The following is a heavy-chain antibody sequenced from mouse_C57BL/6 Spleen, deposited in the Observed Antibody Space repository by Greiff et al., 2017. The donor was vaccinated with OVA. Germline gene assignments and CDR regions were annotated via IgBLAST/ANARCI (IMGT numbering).Heavy chain of an antibody. Sequence: QVQLQQPGTELVKPGASVKLSCKASGYTFTSYWMHWVKQRPGQGLEWIGYINPSNGGTNYNEKFKSKATLTVDKSSSTAYMQLSSLTSEDSAVYYCARSEFITTVVAPPEFAYWGQGTLVTVSA. CDR2: INPSNGGT. CDR1: GYTFTSYW. D-gene: IGHD1-1*01. J-gene: IGHJ3*01. V-gene: IGHV1-53*01. CDR3: ARSEFITTVVAPPEFAY.